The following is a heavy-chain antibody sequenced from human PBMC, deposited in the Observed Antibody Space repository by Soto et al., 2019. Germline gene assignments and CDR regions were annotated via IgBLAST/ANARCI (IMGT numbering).Heavy chain of an antibody. V-gene: IGHV4-39*01. Sequence: SETLSLTCTVSGGSISSSSYYWGWIRQPPGKGLEWIGSIYYSGSTYYNPSLKSRVTISVDTSKNQFSLKLSSVTAADTAVYYCARQLDNYYYYMDVWGKGTTVTVSS. J-gene: IGHJ6*03. D-gene: IGHD6-6*01. CDR2: IYYSGST. CDR1: GGSISSSSYY. CDR3: ARQLDNYYYYMDV.